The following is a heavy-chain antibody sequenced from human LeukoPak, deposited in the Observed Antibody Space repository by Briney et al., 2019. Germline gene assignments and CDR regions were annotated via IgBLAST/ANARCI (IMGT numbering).Heavy chain of an antibody. CDR2: IIPIFGTA. J-gene: IGHJ4*02. Sequence: ASVKVSCKASGGTFSSYAISWVRQAPGQGLEWMGGIIPIFGTANYAQKFQGRVTITTDESTSTAYMELSSLRSEDTAVYFCARERDGGMYFDYWGQGTLVTVSS. CDR1: GGTFSSYA. V-gene: IGHV1-69*05. D-gene: IGHD5-24*01. CDR3: ARERDGGMYFDY.